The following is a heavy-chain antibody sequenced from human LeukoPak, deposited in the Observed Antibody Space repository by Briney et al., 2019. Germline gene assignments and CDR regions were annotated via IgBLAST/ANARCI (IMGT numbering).Heavy chain of an antibody. Sequence: ASVKVSCKASGYTFTSYYMHWVRQAPGQGLEWMGIINPSGGSTSYAQKFQGRVTMTRDMSTSTVYMELSSLRSEDMAVYYCARDISPSLFDYWGQGTLVTVSS. V-gene: IGHV1-46*01. J-gene: IGHJ4*02. CDR2: INPSGGST. CDR1: GYTFTSYY. CDR3: ARDISPSLFDY.